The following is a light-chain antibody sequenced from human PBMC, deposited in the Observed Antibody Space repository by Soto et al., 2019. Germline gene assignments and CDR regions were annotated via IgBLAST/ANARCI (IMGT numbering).Light chain of an antibody. J-gene: IGKJ2*01. CDR3: QQFGDSPQNT. Sequence: EIVLTQSPGTLSLSLGERATLSCRASQSVTSSSLAWYQQKPGQAPRLLMFGTSKRATGIPDRFSGSGSGTDFILTISRLEPEDCAVYYCQQFGDSPQNTFGQGTKLEIK. CDR2: GTS. V-gene: IGKV3-20*01. CDR1: QSVTSSS.